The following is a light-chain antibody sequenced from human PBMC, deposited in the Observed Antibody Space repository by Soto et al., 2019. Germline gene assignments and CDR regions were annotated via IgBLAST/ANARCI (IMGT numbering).Light chain of an antibody. CDR1: QSISSW. J-gene: IGKJ1*01. Sequence: DIQMTQSPSTLSASVGDRVTITCLASQSISSWLAWYQQKPGKAPKLLIYDASSLESGVPSRFSGSGSGTEFTLTISSLQPDDFATYYCQQYNSYSAGTFGQGTKVDIK. V-gene: IGKV1-5*01. CDR2: DAS. CDR3: QQYNSYSAGT.